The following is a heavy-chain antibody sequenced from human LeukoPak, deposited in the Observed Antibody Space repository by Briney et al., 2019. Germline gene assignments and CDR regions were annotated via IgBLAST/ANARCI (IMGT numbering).Heavy chain of an antibody. CDR1: GFTFDDYA. Sequence: PGGSLRLSCAASGFTFDDYAMHWVRQAPGKGLEWVSGISWNSGSIGYADSVKGRFTISRDNAKNSLYLQMNSLRAEDTALYYCAKSYYYGSGSYYNPRSYYFDYWGQGTLVTVSS. J-gene: IGHJ4*02. D-gene: IGHD3-10*01. CDR3: AKSYYYGSGSYYNPRSYYFDY. V-gene: IGHV3-9*01. CDR2: ISWNSGSI.